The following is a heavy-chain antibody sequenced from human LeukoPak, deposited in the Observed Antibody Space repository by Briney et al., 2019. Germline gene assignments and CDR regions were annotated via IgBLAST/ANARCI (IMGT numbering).Heavy chain of an antibody. V-gene: IGHV1-18*01. Sequence: ASVKVSCKASGYTFTSYGISWVRQAPGQGLEWMGWISAYNGNTNYAQKLQGRVTMTSDTSTSTAYMELRSLRSDDTAVYYCARGERYSSSWHVDYWGQGTLVTVSS. CDR2: ISAYNGNT. CDR3: ARGERYSSSWHVDY. CDR1: GYTFTSYG. J-gene: IGHJ4*02. D-gene: IGHD6-13*01.